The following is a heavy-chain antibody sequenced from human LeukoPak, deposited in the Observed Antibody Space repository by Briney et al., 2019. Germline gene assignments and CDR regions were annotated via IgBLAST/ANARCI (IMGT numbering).Heavy chain of an antibody. V-gene: IGHV3-23*01. Sequence: PGGSLRLSCAASGYTFSSYAMSGVRQHPGKGRGWVTAISCRGGSTYYAESVKSRFTISVDNSKNTLYLQMNRLRAEDTAVYYCAKFLPTHIVVANYYFDYWGQGTLVTVSS. CDR3: AKFLPTHIVVANYYFDY. D-gene: IGHD2-21*01. CDR2: ISCRGGST. J-gene: IGHJ4*02. CDR1: GYTFSSYA.